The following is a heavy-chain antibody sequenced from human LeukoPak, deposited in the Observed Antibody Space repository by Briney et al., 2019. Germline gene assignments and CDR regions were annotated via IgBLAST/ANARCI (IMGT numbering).Heavy chain of an antibody. J-gene: IGHJ4*02. CDR1: GFTFSSYG. CDR2: ISYDGSKK. V-gene: IGHV3-30*18. D-gene: IGHD2-15*01. CDR3: GKDGASGYCSGGSCSSCDY. Sequence: GRSLRLSCAASGFTFSSYGMHWVRQAPGKGLEWVAVISYDGSKKYYADSVKGRFTISRDNSKNTLYLQMNSLRAEDTAVYYCGKDGASGYCSGGSCSSCDYWGQGTLVTVSS.